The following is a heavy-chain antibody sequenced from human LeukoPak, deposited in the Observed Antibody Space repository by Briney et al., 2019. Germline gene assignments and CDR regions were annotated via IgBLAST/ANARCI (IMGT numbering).Heavy chain of an antibody. CDR2: MNPNSGNT. CDR3: ARGGHYTANWFDP. D-gene: IGHD4-11*01. J-gene: IGHJ5*02. V-gene: IGHV1-8*01. CDR1: GYTFTSYD. Sequence: EASVKVSCKASGYTFTSYDINWVRQATGQGLEWMGWMNPNSGNTGYAQKFQGRVTITRNTSISTAYMELSSLRSEDTAVYYCARGGHYTANWFDPWGQGTLVTVSS.